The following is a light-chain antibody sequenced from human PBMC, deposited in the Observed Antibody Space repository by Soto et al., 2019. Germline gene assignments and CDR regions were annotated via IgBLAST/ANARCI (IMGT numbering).Light chain of an antibody. Sequence: EIVLTQSPGTLSLSPGERATLSCRASQSVSSSYLAWYQQKPGQAPRLLIYGVSSRATGIPDRFSGSGSGADFTLTISRLEPEDFAVYSCQQYGSSPVYTFGQGNKLEIK. CDR3: QQYGSSPVYT. V-gene: IGKV3-20*01. CDR1: QSVSSSY. J-gene: IGKJ2*01. CDR2: GVS.